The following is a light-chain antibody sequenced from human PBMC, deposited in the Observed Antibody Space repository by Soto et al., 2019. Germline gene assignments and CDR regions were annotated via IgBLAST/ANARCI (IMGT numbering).Light chain of an antibody. CDR3: QQYGSSPAIT. CDR1: QSVGSSY. J-gene: IGKJ5*01. Sequence: ETVLTQSPGPLSLSPGDRATLSCRASQSVGSSYLAWYQQRAGSLIYGASSRATGIPDRFSGSGSGTDFTLTISRLEPEDFAVYYCQQYGSSPAITFGQGTRLEIK. CDR2: GAS. V-gene: IGKV3-20*01.